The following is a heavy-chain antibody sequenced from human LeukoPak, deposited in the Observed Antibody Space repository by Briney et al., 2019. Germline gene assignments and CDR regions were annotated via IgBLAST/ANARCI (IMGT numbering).Heavy chain of an antibody. D-gene: IGHD5-18*01. V-gene: IGHV3-30-3*01. CDR3: ARDLDTAMVYYYGMDV. CDR2: ISYDGSNK. CDR1: GFTFSSYA. Sequence: GGSLRLSCAASGFTFSSYAMHWVRQAPGKGLEWVAVISYDGSNKYYADSVKGRFTISRDNSKSTLYLQMNSLRAEDTAVYYCARDLDTAMVYYYGMDVWGQGTTVTVSS. J-gene: IGHJ6*02.